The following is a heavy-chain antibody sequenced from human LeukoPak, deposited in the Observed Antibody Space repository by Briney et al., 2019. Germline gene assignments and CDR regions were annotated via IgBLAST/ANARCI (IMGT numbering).Heavy chain of an antibody. CDR3: ARESFCSSTSCYMKHYYYYMDV. Sequence: ASVKVSCKASGYTFTRYYMHWVRQAPAQGLEWMGIINPSGGSTSYAQKFQGRVTMSRDMSTSTVYMELSSLRSEDTAVYYCARESFCSSTSCYMKHYYYYMDVWGKGTTVTVSS. CDR2: INPSGGST. D-gene: IGHD2-2*02. J-gene: IGHJ6*03. V-gene: IGHV1-46*01. CDR1: GYTFTRYY.